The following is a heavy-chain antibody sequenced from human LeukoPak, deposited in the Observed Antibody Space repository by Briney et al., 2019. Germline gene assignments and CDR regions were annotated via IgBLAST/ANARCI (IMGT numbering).Heavy chain of an antibody. V-gene: IGHV3-66*01. Sequence: GGSLRLSCAASGFTVSSNYMSWVRQAPGKGLEWVSVIYSGGSTYYADSVKGRFTISRDNSKNTLYLQMNSLRAEDTAVYYCARGSGSYYRASDHWGQGTLVTVSS. D-gene: IGHD1-26*01. CDR2: IYSGGST. CDR3: ARGSGSYYRASDH. J-gene: IGHJ4*02. CDR1: GFTVSSNY.